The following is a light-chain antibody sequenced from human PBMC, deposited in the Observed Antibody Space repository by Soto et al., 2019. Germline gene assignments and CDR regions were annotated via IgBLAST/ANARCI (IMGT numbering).Light chain of an antibody. CDR1: QSIRTW. V-gene: IGKV1-5*03. Sequence: DIQMTQSPSTLSASVGDRVTITCRASQSIRTWLAWYQQKPGKAPKVLNYKASTLESGVPSRFSGSGSGTEFTLTISSLQPDDFATYCCQQYDAFPWTFGQGTKVEIK. J-gene: IGKJ1*01. CDR2: KAS. CDR3: QQYDAFPWT.